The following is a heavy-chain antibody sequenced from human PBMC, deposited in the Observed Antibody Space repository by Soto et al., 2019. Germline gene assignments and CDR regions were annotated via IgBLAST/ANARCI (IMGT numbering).Heavy chain of an antibody. D-gene: IGHD6-19*01. CDR1: GFTFSDHY. CDR2: TRNKVYGYTT. CDR3: ARGRAGYSSGWYSDY. Sequence: EVELVDSGGGLVQPGGSLRLSCAVSGFTFSDHYMDWVRQAPGKGLEWVGRTRNKVYGYTTEYAASVKGRFTISRDDSKNSLFLQMNTLKTEDTAVYYCARGRAGYSSGWYSDYWGQGALVTVSS. J-gene: IGHJ4*02. V-gene: IGHV3-72*01.